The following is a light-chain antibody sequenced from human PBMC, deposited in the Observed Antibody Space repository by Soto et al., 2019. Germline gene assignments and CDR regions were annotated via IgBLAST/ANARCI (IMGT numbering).Light chain of an antibody. V-gene: IGKV1-39*01. CDR1: QTISNY. CDR3: QQSYSTPRT. Sequence: DIQMTQSPSSLSASVGDRFTITCRASQTISNYLNWYQQKPGKAPKLLIYAASSLQSGVPSRFSGSGSGTDFTLSSSSLQPEDFATYYCQQSYSTPRTFGQGTKVDIK. CDR2: AAS. J-gene: IGKJ1*01.